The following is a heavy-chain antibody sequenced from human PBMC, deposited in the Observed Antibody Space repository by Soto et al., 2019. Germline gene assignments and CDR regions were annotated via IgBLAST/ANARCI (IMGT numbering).Heavy chain of an antibody. CDR3: ASIEAGTGSYYGMDV. V-gene: IGHV1-69*06. Sequence: ASVNVSCKASGGTFSSYAISCVRQAPGQGLEWMGGIIPIFGTANYAQKFQGRVTITADKTTSTAYMELSSLRSEDTAVYYGASIEAGTGSYYGMDVWGQGTTVTVSS. D-gene: IGHD6-19*01. CDR1: GGTFSSYA. CDR2: IIPIFGTA. J-gene: IGHJ6*02.